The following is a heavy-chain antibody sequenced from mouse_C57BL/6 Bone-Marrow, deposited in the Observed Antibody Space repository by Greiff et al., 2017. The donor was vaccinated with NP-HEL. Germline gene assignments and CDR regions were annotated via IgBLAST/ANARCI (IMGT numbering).Heavy chain of an antibody. D-gene: IGHD2-3*01. J-gene: IGHJ3*01. CDR1: GFTFSSYG. Sequence: EVQLVESGGDLVKPGGSLKLSCAASGFTFSSYGMSWVRQTPDKRLEWVATISSGGSYTYYPDSVKGRFTISRDNAKNNLYLQMSSLKSEDTAMYYCARLGWLLRGEWFAYWGQGTLVTVSA. CDR2: ISSGGSYT. V-gene: IGHV5-6*01. CDR3: ARLGWLLRGEWFAY.